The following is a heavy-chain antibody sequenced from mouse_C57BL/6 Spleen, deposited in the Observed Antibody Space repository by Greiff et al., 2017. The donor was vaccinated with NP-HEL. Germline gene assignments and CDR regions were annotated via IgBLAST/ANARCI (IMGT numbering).Heavy chain of an antibody. CDR3: TTYVYYGSSPFAY. D-gene: IGHD1-1*01. Sequence: DVQLQESGAELVRPGASVKLSCTASGFNIKDDYMHWVKQRPEQGLEWIGWIDPENGDTEYASKFQGKATITADTSSNTAYLQLSSLTSEDTAVYYCTTYVYYGSSPFAYWGQGTLVTVSA. CDR2: IDPENGDT. CDR1: GFNIKDDY. J-gene: IGHJ3*01. V-gene: IGHV14-4*01.